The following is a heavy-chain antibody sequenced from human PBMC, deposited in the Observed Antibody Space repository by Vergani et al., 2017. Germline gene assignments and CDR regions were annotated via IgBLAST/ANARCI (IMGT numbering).Heavy chain of an antibody. V-gene: IGHV3-23*04. CDR2: ISGSGGST. Sequence: EVQLVESGGGLVQPGGSLRLSCAASGFTFSSYAMSWVRQAPGKGLEWVSAISGSGGSTYYADSVKGRFTISRDNSKNKLYLQMNSLRAEDTAVYYCAKVWTMVRGVNSVFDYWGQGTLVTVSS. J-gene: IGHJ4*02. D-gene: IGHD3-10*01. CDR1: GFTFSSYA. CDR3: AKVWTMVRGVNSVFDY.